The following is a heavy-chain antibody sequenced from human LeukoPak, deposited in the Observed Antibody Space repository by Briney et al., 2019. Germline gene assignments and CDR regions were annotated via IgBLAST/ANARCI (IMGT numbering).Heavy chain of an antibody. CDR3: ATPVYYYDSSGYYD. D-gene: IGHD3-22*01. V-gene: IGHV1-24*01. J-gene: IGHJ4*02. CDR1: GYTLTDLS. Sequence: ASVKVSCKVSGYTLTDLSMHWVRQAPGKGLEWMGGFDPEDGETIYAQKFQGRVTMTEDTSTDTAYMELSSLRSEDTAVYYCATPVYYYDSSGYYDWGQGTMVTVSS. CDR2: FDPEDGET.